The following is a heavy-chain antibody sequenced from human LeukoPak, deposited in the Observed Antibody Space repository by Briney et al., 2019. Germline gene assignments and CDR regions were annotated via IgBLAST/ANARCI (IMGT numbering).Heavy chain of an antibody. Sequence: ESGPTLVNPTQTLTLTCTFSGFSLSTSGMCVSWIRQPPGKALEWLALIDWDDDKYYSTSLKTRLTISKDTSKNQAVLTMTNMDPVDTATYYCARAYYYDSSGPGGFDPWGQGTLVTVSS. D-gene: IGHD3-22*01. J-gene: IGHJ5*02. CDR2: IDWDDDK. V-gene: IGHV2-70*01. CDR1: GFSLSTSGMC. CDR3: ARAYYYDSSGPGGFDP.